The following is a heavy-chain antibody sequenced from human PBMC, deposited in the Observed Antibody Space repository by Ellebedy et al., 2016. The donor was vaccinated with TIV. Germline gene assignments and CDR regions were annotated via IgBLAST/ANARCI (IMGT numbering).Heavy chain of an antibody. D-gene: IGHD1-7*01. CDR3: TREAANWNYPYYYYNGMDV. Sequence: GGSLRLSXTASGFTFGDFAISWVRQAPGKGLAWVGFIGSKGYGGTTQYAASVKGRFTISRDDSKSIAYLQMNSLKTEDTALYYCTREAANWNYPYYYYNGMDVWGQGTTVTVSS. CDR1: GFTFGDFA. V-gene: IGHV3-49*04. CDR2: IGSKGYGGTT. J-gene: IGHJ6*02.